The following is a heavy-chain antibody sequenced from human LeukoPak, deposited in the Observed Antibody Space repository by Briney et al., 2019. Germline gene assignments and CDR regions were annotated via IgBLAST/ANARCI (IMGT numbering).Heavy chain of an antibody. Sequence: GGSLRLSCAASGISFSRYSMNWVRQAPGKGLEWVSSIRSDNSYIYYADSVKGRFIISRDNAKNSLYLQMNGLRAEDTAVYYCARVDAFDIWGQGTMVTVSS. CDR2: IRSDNSYI. J-gene: IGHJ3*02. CDR1: GISFSRYS. V-gene: IGHV3-21*01. CDR3: ARVDAFDI.